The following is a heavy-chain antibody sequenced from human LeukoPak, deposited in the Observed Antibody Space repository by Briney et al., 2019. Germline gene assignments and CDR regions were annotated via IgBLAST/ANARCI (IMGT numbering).Heavy chain of an antibody. CDR2: ISGRSNNT. Sequence: GASLRLSCADSGFLFSNYAMYSVRQAPGKGLERVSAISGRSNNTYYADSVKGRFTISRDSSKNTLYLQMNSLRADDTAVYYCAKWGDYDVLTGYYVSDFWGQGTLVTVSS. CDR3: AKWGDYDVLTGYYVSDF. CDR1: GFLFSNYA. D-gene: IGHD3-9*01. J-gene: IGHJ4*02. V-gene: IGHV3-23*01.